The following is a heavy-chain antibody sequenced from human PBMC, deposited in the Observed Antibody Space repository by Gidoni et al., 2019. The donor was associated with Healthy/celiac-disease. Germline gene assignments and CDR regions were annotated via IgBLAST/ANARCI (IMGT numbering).Heavy chain of an antibody. V-gene: IGHV3-23*01. J-gene: IGHJ4*02. D-gene: IGHD1-26*01. Sequence: EVQLLESGGGLVQPGWSLRLYCAASGFSFSSYAMSWVRQAPGKGLEWVSAISGSGGSTYYADSVKGRFTSSRDNSKNTLYLQMNSLRAEDTAVYYCAKDKRYGSYLDYWGQGTLVTVSS. CDR1: GFSFSSYA. CDR2: ISGSGGST. CDR3: AKDKRYGSYLDY.